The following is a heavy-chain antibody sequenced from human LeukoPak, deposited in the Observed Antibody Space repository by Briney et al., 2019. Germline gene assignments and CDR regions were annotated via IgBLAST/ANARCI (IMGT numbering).Heavy chain of an antibody. V-gene: IGHV2-5*01. CDR2: IYWNGDK. CDR1: GFSLSTSGVG. D-gene: IGHD5-12*01. J-gene: IGHJ4*02. Sequence: SGPTLVKPTQTLTLTCTFSGFSLSTSGVGVGWIRQPPGKALEWLALIYWNGDKRYSPSLKSRLTITKDTSKNQVVLTMTNMDPVDTATYYCAHILPYSGYLLPFDYWGQGTLVTVSS. CDR3: AHILPYSGYLLPFDY.